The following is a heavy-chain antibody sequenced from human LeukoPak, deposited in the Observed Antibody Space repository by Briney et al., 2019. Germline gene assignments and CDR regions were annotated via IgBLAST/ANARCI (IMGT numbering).Heavy chain of an antibody. CDR3: AKVGSSGTWCQGFDP. Sequence: QPGGSLRLSCAASGFTFSTFAMNWVRQAPGKGLEWVSSINTVGGITHYADSVKGRFTISRDNSKNTPYLQMNSLRAEDTAIYFCAKVGSSGTWCQGFDPWGQGTLVTVSS. V-gene: IGHV3-23*01. D-gene: IGHD6-13*01. CDR1: GFTFSTFA. J-gene: IGHJ5*02. CDR2: INTVGGIT.